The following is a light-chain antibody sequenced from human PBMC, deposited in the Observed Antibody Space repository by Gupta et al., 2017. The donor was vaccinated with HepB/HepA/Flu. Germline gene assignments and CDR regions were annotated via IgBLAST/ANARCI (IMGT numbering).Light chain of an antibody. J-gene: IGKJ4*01. V-gene: IGKV3-20*01. CDR2: GAS. CDR1: QSVSSSY. CDR3: QQYGTSPFT. Sequence: DTVLTQSPATLSLSPGERATLSCRASQSVSSSYLAWYQQKPGQSPRLLIYGASTRASGVPDRFSGAGSGTDFTLTINRLDPEDFALYFCQQYGTSPFTFGGGTKVE.